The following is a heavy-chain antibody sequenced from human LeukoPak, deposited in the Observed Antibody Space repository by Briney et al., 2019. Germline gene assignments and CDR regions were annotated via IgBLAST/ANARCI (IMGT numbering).Heavy chain of an antibody. CDR2: IIPILGIA. CDR1: GGTFSSYA. V-gene: IGHV1-69*04. Sequence: ASVKVSCKASGGTFSSYAISWVRQAPGQGLEWMGRIIPILGIANYAQKFQGRVTITADKSTSTAYMELSSLRSEDTAVYYCARALGYSRSHDYYGMDVWGQGTTVTVSS. D-gene: IGHD4-4*01. CDR3: ARALGYSRSHDYYGMDV. J-gene: IGHJ6*02.